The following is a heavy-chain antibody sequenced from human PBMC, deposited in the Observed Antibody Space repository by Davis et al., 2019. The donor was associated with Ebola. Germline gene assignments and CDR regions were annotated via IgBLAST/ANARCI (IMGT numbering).Heavy chain of an antibody. CDR3: ARHARPAAIGVALRTVYYYYYGMDV. J-gene: IGHJ6*04. CDR2: ISSSSNYI. D-gene: IGHD2-2*01. Sequence: PGGSLRLSCAASGFTFSSNSMNWVRQAPGKGLEWVSFISSSSNYIYYADSVKGRVTISADKSTRTAYLQWGSLKASDTAMYYCARHARPAAIGVALRTVYYYYYGMDVWGKGTTVTVSS. CDR1: GFTFSSNS. V-gene: IGHV3-21*04.